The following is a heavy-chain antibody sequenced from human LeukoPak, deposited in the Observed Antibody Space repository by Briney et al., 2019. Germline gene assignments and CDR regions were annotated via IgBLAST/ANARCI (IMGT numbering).Heavy chain of an antibody. CDR2: INHSGST. CDR3: ARTIAAAGTYYFDY. Sequence: PSETLSLTCAVYGGSFSGYYWSWIRQPPGKGLEWMGEINHSGSTNYNPSLKSRVTISVDTSKNQFSLKLSSVTAADTAVYYCARTIAAAGTYYFDYWGQGTLVTVSS. V-gene: IGHV4-34*01. J-gene: IGHJ4*02. D-gene: IGHD6-13*01. CDR1: GGSFSGYY.